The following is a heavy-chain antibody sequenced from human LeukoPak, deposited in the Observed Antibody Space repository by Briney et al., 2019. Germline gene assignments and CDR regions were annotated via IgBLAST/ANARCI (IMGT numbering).Heavy chain of an antibody. V-gene: IGHV1-46*01. D-gene: IGHD6-13*01. J-gene: IGHJ4*02. CDR3: ARDVQPAPFISSSWSVRPTTRGGVDY. CDR2: INPSGGST. CDR1: GYTFTSYY. Sequence: ASVKVSCKASGYTFTSYYMHWVRQAPGQGLEWMGIINPSGGSTSYAQKFQGRVTMTRDTSTSTVYMELSSLRSEDTAVYYCARDVQPAPFISSSWSVRPTTRGGVDYWGQGTLVTVSS.